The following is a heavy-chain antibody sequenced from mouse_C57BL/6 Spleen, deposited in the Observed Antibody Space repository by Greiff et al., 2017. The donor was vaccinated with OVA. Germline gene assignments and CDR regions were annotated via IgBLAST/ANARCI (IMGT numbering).Heavy chain of an antibody. V-gene: IGHV5-4*01. CDR2: ISDGGSYT. Sequence: DVKLVESGGGLVKPGGSLKLSCAASGFTFSSYAMSWVRQTPEKRLEWVATISDGGSYTFYPDNVKGRFTISRDNAKNNLYLQMSHLKSEDTAMYYCARDRDWEVWYFDVWGTGTTVTVSS. D-gene: IGHD4-1*01. J-gene: IGHJ1*03. CDR1: GFTFSSYA. CDR3: ARDRDWEVWYFDV.